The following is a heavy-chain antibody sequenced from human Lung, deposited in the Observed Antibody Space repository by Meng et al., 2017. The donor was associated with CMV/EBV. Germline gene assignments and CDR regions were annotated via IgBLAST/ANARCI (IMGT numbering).Heavy chain of an antibody. CDR3: ARTLPPARGHRLDY. CDR2: ISHSGIT. V-gene: IGHV4-34*01. Sequence: SETLSLXCAVHGESFSGYSWSWIRQPPGKGLEWIGEISHSGITNYNPSLKSRVTISLDTSKNQFSLKLNSVAAADTAVFYCARTLPPARGHRLDYWGQGTXVNGAS. D-gene: IGHD1-14*01. J-gene: IGHJ4*02. CDR1: GESFSGYS.